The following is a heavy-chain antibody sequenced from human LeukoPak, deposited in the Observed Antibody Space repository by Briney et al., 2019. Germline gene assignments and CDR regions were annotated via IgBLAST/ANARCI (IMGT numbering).Heavy chain of an antibody. Sequence: SGPTLVNPTQTLTLTCTLSGFSLSTSGMCVSWIRQPPGKALEWLSRIDWDDDKYYSTSLKTRLTISKDTSKNQVVLTMTNMDPVDTATYYCARGSTVTRDAFDIWGQGTMVTVSS. CDR1: GFSLSTSGMC. D-gene: IGHD4-11*01. V-gene: IGHV2-70*11. CDR2: IDWDDDK. CDR3: ARGSTVTRDAFDI. J-gene: IGHJ3*02.